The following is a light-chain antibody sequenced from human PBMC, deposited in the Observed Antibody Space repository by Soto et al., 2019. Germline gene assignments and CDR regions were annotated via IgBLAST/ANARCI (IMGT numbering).Light chain of an antibody. Sequence: EIELTHSPGPLSLSPGERATLSCRASQSVRSTYLAWYQQKPGQAPRLLIFGASSRASGIPDRFTGSGSGTDFTLTISRLEPEDFAVYYCQQYDSSPRITFGQGTRLEIK. V-gene: IGKV3-20*01. CDR3: QQYDSSPRIT. CDR1: QSVRSTY. CDR2: GAS. J-gene: IGKJ5*01.